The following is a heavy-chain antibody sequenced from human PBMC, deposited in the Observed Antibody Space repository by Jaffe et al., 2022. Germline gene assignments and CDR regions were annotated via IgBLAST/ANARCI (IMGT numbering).Heavy chain of an antibody. V-gene: IGHV4-38-2*01. D-gene: IGHD5-12*01. CDR2: FYHNGYT. Sequence: QVQLQESGPGLVKPSETLSLTCAVSGYSISNAYSWGWIRQPPGKGLEWIGSFYHNGYTYYNPSLKSRVTISVDTSKNQFSLKLSSVTAADTAVYYCVRSYEGGYPYYFDNWGQGTLVTVSS. CDR3: VRSYEGGYPYYFDN. CDR1: GYSISNAYS. J-gene: IGHJ4*02.